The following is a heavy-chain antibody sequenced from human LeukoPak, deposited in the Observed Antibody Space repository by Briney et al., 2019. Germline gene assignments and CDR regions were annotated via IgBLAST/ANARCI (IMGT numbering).Heavy chain of an antibody. Sequence: GGSLRLSCAASGFTFSSYWMSWVRQAPGKGLEGVANIKQDGSEKYYVDSVKGRFTISRDNAKNSLYLQMNSLRAEDTAVYYCARDYYDSSGYYEGDYWGQGTLVTVSS. J-gene: IGHJ4*02. D-gene: IGHD3-22*01. CDR3: ARDYYDSSGYYEGDY. CDR1: GFTFSSYW. CDR2: IKQDGSEK. V-gene: IGHV3-7*01.